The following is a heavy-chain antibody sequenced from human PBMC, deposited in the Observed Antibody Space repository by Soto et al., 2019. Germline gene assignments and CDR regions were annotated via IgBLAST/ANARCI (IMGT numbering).Heavy chain of an antibody. D-gene: IGHD6-6*01. J-gene: IGHJ6*02. Sequence: SVKVSCKASGGTFSSYAISWVRQAPGQGLEWMGGIIPIFGTANYAQKFQGRVTITADEPTSTAYMELSSLRSEDTAVYYCARGESIAANYYYYGMDVWGQGTTVTVSS. CDR3: ARGESIAANYYYYGMDV. CDR1: GGTFSSYA. V-gene: IGHV1-69*13. CDR2: IIPIFGTA.